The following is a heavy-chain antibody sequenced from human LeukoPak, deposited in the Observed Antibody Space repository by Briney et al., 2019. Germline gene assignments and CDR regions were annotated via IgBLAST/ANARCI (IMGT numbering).Heavy chain of an antibody. Sequence: PGGSLRLFCVASEFTFATYPMKWVPRAPGKGLVGVSYIGNGSHIIYYAESLKGRFTISRDDAQNSLYLQLNTLRPDDTAVYYCARDLCQQALDYWGQGTLVTVSS. CDR3: ARDLCQQALDY. CDR2: IGNGSHII. V-gene: IGHV3-48*01. CDR1: EFTFATYP. J-gene: IGHJ4*02. D-gene: IGHD5/OR15-5a*01.